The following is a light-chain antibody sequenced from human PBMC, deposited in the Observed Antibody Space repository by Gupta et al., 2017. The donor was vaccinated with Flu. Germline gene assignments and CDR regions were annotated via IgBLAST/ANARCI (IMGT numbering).Light chain of an antibody. CDR2: GAS. CDR1: QDISRW. Sequence: DIQMTQSPSSLSASVGDRVTITCRASQDISRWLAWYQQKPGKAPKSLIYGASSLQSGVPSRFSGSGSGTDFTLTISGLRPEDFATYYCQHYNSYPYSFGQGTKLEIK. CDR3: QHYNSYPYS. V-gene: IGKV1D-16*01. J-gene: IGKJ2*03.